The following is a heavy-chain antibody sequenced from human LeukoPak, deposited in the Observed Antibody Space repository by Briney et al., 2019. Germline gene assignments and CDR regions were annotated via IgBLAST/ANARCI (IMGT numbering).Heavy chain of an antibody. CDR1: GYTFTGYY. V-gene: IGHV1-2*02. CDR3: ARDRSSGYYGTY. Sequence: GASVKVSCKASGYTFTGYYMHWVRQAPGQGLEWMGWINPNSGGTNCAQKFQGRVTITRNTSISTAYMELSSLRSDDTAVYYCARDRSSGYYGTYWGQGTLVTVSS. D-gene: IGHD3-22*01. J-gene: IGHJ4*02. CDR2: INPNSGGT.